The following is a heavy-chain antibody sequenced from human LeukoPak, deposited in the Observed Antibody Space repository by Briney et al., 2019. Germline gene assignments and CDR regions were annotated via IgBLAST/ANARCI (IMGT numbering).Heavy chain of an antibody. CDR1: GGSISSYY. J-gene: IGHJ6*02. V-gene: IGHV4-59*12. D-gene: IGHD5-18*01. CDR2: IYYSGTT. CDR3: ARGKTAYYYGMDV. Sequence: SETLSLTCTVSGGSISSYYWSWIRQPPGKGLEWIGYIYYSGTTKYNPSLKSRVTISVDTSKNQFSLKLSSVTAADTAVYYCARGKTAYYYGMDVWGQGTTVTVSS.